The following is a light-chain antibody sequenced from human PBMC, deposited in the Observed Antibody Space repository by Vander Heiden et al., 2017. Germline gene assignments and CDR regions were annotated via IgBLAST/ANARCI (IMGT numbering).Light chain of an antibody. Sequence: SYVLTQPPSVSVAPGQTATITCGGNNIGSKGVHWYQQKPGQAPVLVVYDDNDRPSGIPERFSGSNSGNTATLTISWVEAGDEADYHCQVWESSNDHVVFDGGTKLTVL. V-gene: IGLV3-21*02. CDR3: QVWESSNDHVV. CDR2: DDN. CDR1: NIGSKG. J-gene: IGLJ2*01.